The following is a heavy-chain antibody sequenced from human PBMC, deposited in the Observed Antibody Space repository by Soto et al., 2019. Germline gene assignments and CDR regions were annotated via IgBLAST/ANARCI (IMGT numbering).Heavy chain of an antibody. CDR2: IVPMLGTP. J-gene: IGHJ6*02. CDR3: AINGTYGTSLSHYTGMDV. CDR1: GGTFSNFI. V-gene: IGHV1-69*01. D-gene: IGHD1-20*01. Sequence: QVQLVQSGAEVKEPGSSVRVSCKASGGTFSNFIMNWVRQTPGQGLEWMGGIVPMLGTPTYAEKFKGRVTISATGSTSTAYMELTSLRSEDTAIYYCAINGTYGTSLSHYTGMDVWGQGTTVNVS.